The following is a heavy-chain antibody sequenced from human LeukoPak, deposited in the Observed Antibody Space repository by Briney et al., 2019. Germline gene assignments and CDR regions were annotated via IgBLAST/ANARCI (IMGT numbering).Heavy chain of an antibody. J-gene: IGHJ6*02. Sequence: SETLSLTCAVSGGSISSGGYSWSWIRQPPGKGLEWIGYIYHSGSTYYNPSLKSRVTISVDRSKNQFSLKLSSVTAADTAVYYCARGRYYDSSGYSEYCYYYGMDVWGQGTTVTVSS. D-gene: IGHD3-22*01. CDR1: GGSISSGGYS. V-gene: IGHV4-30-2*01. CDR2: IYHSGST. CDR3: ARGRYYDSSGYSEYCYYYGMDV.